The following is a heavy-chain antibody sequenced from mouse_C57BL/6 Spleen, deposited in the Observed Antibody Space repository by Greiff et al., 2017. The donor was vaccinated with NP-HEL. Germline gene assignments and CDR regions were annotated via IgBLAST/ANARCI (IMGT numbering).Heavy chain of an antibody. V-gene: IGHV1-82*01. D-gene: IGHD2-4*01. CDR3: ARGIYYDYWYFDV. CDR2: IYPGDGDT. Sequence: QVTLKVSGPELVKPGASVKISCKASGYAFSSSWMNWVKQRPGKGLEWIGRIYPGDGDTNYNGKFKGKATLTADKSSSTAYMQLSSLTSEDSAVYFCARGIYYDYWYFDVWGTGTTVTVSS. CDR1: GYAFSSSW. J-gene: IGHJ1*03.